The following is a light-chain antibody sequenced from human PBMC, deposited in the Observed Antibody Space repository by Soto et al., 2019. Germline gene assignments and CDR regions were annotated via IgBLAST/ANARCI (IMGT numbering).Light chain of an antibody. CDR2: VNS. V-gene: IGLV1-40*01. J-gene: IGLJ2*01. Sequence: QAVVTQPPSVSGAPGQRVTISCTGSSSNIGAGYDVHWYQQLPGTAPKLLIYVNSNRPSGVPDRFSGSKSGTSASLAITGLQAEDEADYYCQSYDSSLSGYVVFGGGTKVTVL. CDR1: SSNIGAGYD. CDR3: QSYDSSLSGYVV.